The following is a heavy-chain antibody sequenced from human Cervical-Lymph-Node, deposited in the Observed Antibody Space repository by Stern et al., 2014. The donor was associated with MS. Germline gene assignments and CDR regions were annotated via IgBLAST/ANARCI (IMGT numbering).Heavy chain of an antibody. V-gene: IGHV1-69*01. Sequence: VQLVESGAEVKKPGSSVKVSCKASGYTFSSYSISWVRQAPGQGLEWMGGVLPIFNTPHYAQRFQGRVTMTADESTSTAYMELSSLRSEDTAVYYCAREMGSVAVAGSPFDSWGQGTLVTVSS. CDR2: VLPIFNTP. J-gene: IGHJ4*02. CDR3: AREMGSVAVAGSPFDS. CDR1: GYTFSSYS. D-gene: IGHD6-19*01.